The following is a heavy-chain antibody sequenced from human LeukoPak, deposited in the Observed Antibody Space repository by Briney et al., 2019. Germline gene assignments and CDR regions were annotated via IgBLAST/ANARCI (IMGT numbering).Heavy chain of an antibody. CDR3: AREYYYDSSGHIATGYFDY. V-gene: IGHV3-30*04. CDR2: ISYDGSNK. CDR1: GFTFSSYA. Sequence: GGSLRLSCAASGFTFSSYAMHWVRQAPGRGLEWVAVISYDGSNKYYADSVKGRFTISRDNSKNTLHLQMNSLRAEDTAVYYCAREYYYDSSGHIATGYFDYWGQGTLVTVSS. D-gene: IGHD3-22*01. J-gene: IGHJ4*02.